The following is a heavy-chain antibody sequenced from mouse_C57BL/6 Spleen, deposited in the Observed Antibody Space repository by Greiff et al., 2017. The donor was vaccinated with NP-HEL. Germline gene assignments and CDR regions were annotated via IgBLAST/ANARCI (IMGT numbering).Heavy chain of an antibody. CDR2: IYPRSGNT. J-gene: IGHJ2*01. Sequence: VKLVESGAELARPGASVKLSCKASGYTFTSYGISWVKQRTGQGLEWIGEIYPRSGNTYYNEKFKGKATLTADKSSSTAYMELRSLTSEDSAVYFCARWYYGSSYVYFDYWGQGTTLTVSS. CDR3: ARWYYGSSYVYFDY. CDR1: GYTFTSYG. V-gene: IGHV1-81*01. D-gene: IGHD1-1*01.